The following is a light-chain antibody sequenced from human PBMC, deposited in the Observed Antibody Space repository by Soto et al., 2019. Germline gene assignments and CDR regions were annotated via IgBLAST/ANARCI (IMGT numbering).Light chain of an antibody. J-gene: IGLJ2*01. V-gene: IGLV2-11*01. CDR1: SSDVGGYNY. Sequence: QSALTQPRSVSGSPGQSVTISCTGTSSDVGGYNYVSWYQQHPGKAPKLMIYDVSKRPSGVPDRFPGSKSGNTASLTISGLQAEDEADYYCCSYAGSYTPVVFGGGTQLTVL. CDR2: DVS. CDR3: CSYAGSYTPVV.